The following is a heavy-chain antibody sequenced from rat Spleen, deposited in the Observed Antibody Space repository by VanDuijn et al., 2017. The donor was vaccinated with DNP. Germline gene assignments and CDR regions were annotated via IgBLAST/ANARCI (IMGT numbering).Heavy chain of an antibody. Sequence: EVQLVESGGGLVQPGRSLKLSCTGSGFTFSDYYMAWVRQAPTKGLDWVAYINYDGGRTYNGDSVKGRFTISRDIAKNTLYLQMNSLRSEDTATYYCARHVLPLRVWDYWGQGVMVTVSS. CDR2: INYDGGRT. J-gene: IGHJ2*01. V-gene: IGHV5-22*01. CDR1: GFTFSDYY. CDR3: ARHVLPLRVWDY. D-gene: IGHD1-4*01.